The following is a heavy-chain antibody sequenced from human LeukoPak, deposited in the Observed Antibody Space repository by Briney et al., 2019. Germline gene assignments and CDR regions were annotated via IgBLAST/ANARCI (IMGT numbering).Heavy chain of an antibody. V-gene: IGHV1-3*01. J-gene: IGHJ6*02. D-gene: IGHD4-11*01. Sequence: GASVKVYCKASGYTFTSYAMHWVRQAPGQRLEWMGWINAGNGNTKYSQKFQGRVTITRDTSASTAYTELSSLRSEDTAVYYCARDQYQTVDALREYYYYGMDVWGQGTTVTVSS. CDR1: GYTFTSYA. CDR2: INAGNGNT. CDR3: ARDQYQTVDALREYYYYGMDV.